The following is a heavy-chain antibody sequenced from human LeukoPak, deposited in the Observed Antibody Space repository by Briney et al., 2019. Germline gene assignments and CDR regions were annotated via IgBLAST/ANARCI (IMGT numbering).Heavy chain of an antibody. J-gene: IGHJ4*02. CDR1: GGTFSSYT. D-gene: IGHD3-22*01. CDR2: IIPILGIA. CDR3: AASTYYYDSSGYYYVDY. Sequence: ASVKVSCKASGGTFSSYTISWVRQAPGQGLEWMGRIIPILGIANYAQKFQGRVTITADKSTSTVYMELSSLRSEDTAVYYCAASTYYYDSSGYYYVDYWGQGTLVTVSS. V-gene: IGHV1-69*02.